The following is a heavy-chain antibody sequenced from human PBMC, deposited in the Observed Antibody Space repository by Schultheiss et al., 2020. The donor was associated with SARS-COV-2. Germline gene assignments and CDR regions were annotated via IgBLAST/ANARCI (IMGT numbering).Heavy chain of an antibody. V-gene: IGHV3-7*03. J-gene: IGHJ4*02. Sequence: GGSLRLSCAASGFTFSNYWMQWVRQAPGKGLEWVANIRQDGGEKYYVHSVKGRFTISSDSAKNPLYLQMQSLRVEDAAVYYCARRYFDYWGQGTLVTVSS. CDR3: ARRYFDY. CDR1: GFTFSNYW. CDR2: IRQDGGEK.